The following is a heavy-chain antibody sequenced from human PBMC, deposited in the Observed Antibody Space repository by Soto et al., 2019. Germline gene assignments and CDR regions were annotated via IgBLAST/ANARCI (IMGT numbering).Heavy chain of an antibody. Sequence: QVQLVQSGAEVKKPGSSVKVSCKASGGTFSSYTISWVRQAPGQGLEWMGRIIPILGIANYAQKFQGRVTITADKTPITAYMELSSLRSEDTAVYYCARDGYCSGGSCSKHFDYWGQGTLVTVSS. CDR1: GGTFSSYT. V-gene: IGHV1-69*08. J-gene: IGHJ4*02. D-gene: IGHD2-15*01. CDR2: IIPILGIA. CDR3: ARDGYCSGGSCSKHFDY.